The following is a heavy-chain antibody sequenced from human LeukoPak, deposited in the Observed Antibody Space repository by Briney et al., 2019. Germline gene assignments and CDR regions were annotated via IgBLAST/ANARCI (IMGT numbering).Heavy chain of an antibody. D-gene: IGHD2-21*01. Sequence: GESLKISCAASGLTFNNYVMRWVRQPPGKGLEWVAAISGSGGGAYYANYVKGRFTISRDNSKNTLYLQMNSLRAEDTAVYYCAKDSIDVIAVYYFDYWGQGTLVTVSS. CDR3: AKDSIDVIAVYYFDY. CDR2: ISGSGGGA. CDR1: GLTFNNYV. V-gene: IGHV3-23*01. J-gene: IGHJ4*02.